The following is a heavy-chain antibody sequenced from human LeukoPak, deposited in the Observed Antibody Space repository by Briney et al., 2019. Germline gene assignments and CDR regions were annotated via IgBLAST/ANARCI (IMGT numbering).Heavy chain of an antibody. CDR3: AGDILTGTYYFDY. Sequence: GGSLRLSCAASGFTVSSNYMSWVRQAPGKGLEWVSVIYSGGSTYYADSVKGRFTISRDNSKNTLYLQMNSLRAEDTAVYYCAGDILTGTYYFDYWGQGTLVTVSS. D-gene: IGHD3-9*01. CDR2: IYSGGST. V-gene: IGHV3-66*01. J-gene: IGHJ4*02. CDR1: GFTVSSNY.